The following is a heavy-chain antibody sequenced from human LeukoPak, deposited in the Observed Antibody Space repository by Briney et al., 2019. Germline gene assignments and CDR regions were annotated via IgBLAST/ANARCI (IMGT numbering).Heavy chain of an antibody. D-gene: IGHD1-26*01. V-gene: IGHV3-30*04. Sequence: GGSLRLSCAASGFTFSSYAMHWVRQAPGKGLGWVAVISYDGSNKYYADSVKGRFTISRDNSKNTLYLQMNSLRAEDTAVYYCARHRIVGAIDYWGQGTLVTVSS. CDR2: ISYDGSNK. CDR3: ARHRIVGAIDY. CDR1: GFTFSSYA. J-gene: IGHJ4*02.